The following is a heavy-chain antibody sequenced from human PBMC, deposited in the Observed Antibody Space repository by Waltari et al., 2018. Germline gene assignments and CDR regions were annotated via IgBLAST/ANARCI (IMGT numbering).Heavy chain of an antibody. CDR1: GGSISSGSYY. CDR3: ARENSAFDI. Sequence: QVQLQESGPGLVKPSQTLSLTCTVSGGSISSGSYYWSWIRQPAGKGLEWIGRIYASGSTNYNPSLKSRVTISVDTSKNQFSLKLSSVTAADTAVYYCARENSAFDIWGQGTMVTVSS. J-gene: IGHJ3*02. V-gene: IGHV4-61*02. CDR2: IYASGST.